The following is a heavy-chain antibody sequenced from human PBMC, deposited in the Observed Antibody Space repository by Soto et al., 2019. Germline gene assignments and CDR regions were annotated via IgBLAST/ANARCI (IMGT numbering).Heavy chain of an antibody. D-gene: IGHD3-3*01. J-gene: IGHJ4*01. Sequence: PGGSLRLSXAASGFTFSSYDMSWVRQAPGEGLEWVSVMSGSGASTYYADSVRGRFTISRDNSKNTLYLQMNSLTAEDTAVYYCVKGGTNFWSGYPLDYWGQGTLVTVSS. CDR1: GFTFSSYD. CDR3: VKGGTNFWSGYPLDY. V-gene: IGHV3-23*01. CDR2: MSGSGAST.